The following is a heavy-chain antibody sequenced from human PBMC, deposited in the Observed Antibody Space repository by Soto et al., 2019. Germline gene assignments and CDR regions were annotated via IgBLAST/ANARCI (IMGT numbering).Heavy chain of an antibody. CDR2: IGTVGDT. Sequence: EVNLMESGGGLVRPGGSLRLSCAASGFTFSNSDMHWVRQTTGKGLEWLSGIGTVGDTYYPPSVRDRFTISRENAKNSLYLQMDGLRAEDTAVYFCARGTGAQLMYFDLWGRGTLVTVSS. V-gene: IGHV3-13*01. CDR1: GFTFSNSD. J-gene: IGHJ2*01. D-gene: IGHD7-27*01. CDR3: ARGTGAQLMYFDL.